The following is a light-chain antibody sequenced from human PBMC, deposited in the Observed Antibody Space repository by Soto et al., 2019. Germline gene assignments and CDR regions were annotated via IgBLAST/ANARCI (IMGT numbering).Light chain of an antibody. J-gene: IGKJ4*01. Sequence: DIQMTQSPSSLSASVGDRVTITCQASQDISNYLNRYQQKPGKAPKLLIYDATNLETGVQSRFSGSGSGTDFTFTISNLQAEDIATYYCQQYDNHPLTFGGGPKVEIK. CDR1: QDISNY. CDR3: QQYDNHPLT. V-gene: IGKV1-33*01. CDR2: DAT.